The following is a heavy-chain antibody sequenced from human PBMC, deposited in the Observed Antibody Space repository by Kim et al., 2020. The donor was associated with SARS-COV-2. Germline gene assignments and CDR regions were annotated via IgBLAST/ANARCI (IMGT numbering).Heavy chain of an antibody. V-gene: IGHV3-15*01. J-gene: IGHJ4*02. Sequence: APMKGRFTISRAASKNTLYLQRNSLKTEETAVYYCTTDWILKSGSYSIFDYWGQGTLVTVSS. CDR3: TTDWILKSGSYSIFDY. D-gene: IGHD1-26*01.